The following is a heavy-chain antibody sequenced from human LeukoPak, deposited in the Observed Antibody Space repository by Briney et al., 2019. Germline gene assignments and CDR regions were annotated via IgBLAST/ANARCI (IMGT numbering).Heavy chain of an antibody. Sequence: GGSLRLTCAASGFTFSSYAMSWVRQAPGKGLEWVSDISGSGSNIYYADSVKGRFTISRDNSKNTLYLQMNSLRAEDTAVYYCAHLSSGGAFDIWGQGTMVTVSS. CDR1: GFTFSSYA. CDR3: AHLSSGGAFDI. J-gene: IGHJ3*02. V-gene: IGHV3-23*01. CDR2: ISGSGSNI. D-gene: IGHD6-19*01.